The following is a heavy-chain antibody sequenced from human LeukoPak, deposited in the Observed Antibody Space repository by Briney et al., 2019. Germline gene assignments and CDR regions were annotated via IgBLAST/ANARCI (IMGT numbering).Heavy chain of an antibody. D-gene: IGHD3-10*01. V-gene: IGHV1-69-2*01. CDR3: TTDRVDRSFDL. CDR2: IDAEDGQT. CDR1: GYTFSDYY. J-gene: IGHJ6*04. Sequence: ATVKISCKASGYTFSDYYMHWVKYAPGKGPEWMGRIDAEDGQTIYAEKFQGRVAITADTSTDTAYMELTSLRSEDTAVYYCTTDRVDRSFDLWGKGTAVSVSS.